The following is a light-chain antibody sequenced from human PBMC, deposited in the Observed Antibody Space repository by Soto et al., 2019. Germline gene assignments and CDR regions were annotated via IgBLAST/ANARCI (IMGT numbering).Light chain of an antibody. CDR2: DAS. CDR1: QSVSSN. J-gene: IGKJ1*01. V-gene: IGKV3-15*01. Sequence: EILMTQSPATLSVSPGERATLSCRASQSVSSNLAWYQQKPGQAPRLLIYDASTRATAIPARFSGSGSETEFTLTISSLKPEDSAVYYCQQYNNWHTWTFGHGTQVDIK. CDR3: QQYNNWHTWT.